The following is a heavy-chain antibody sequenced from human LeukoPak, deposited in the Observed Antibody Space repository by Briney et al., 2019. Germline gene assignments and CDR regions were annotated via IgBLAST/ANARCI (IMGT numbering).Heavy chain of an antibody. V-gene: IGHV4-39*07. J-gene: IGHJ4*02. CDR3: ASRKWLHCLDY. CDR2: IYYSGST. D-gene: IGHD5-24*01. Sequence: SETLSLTCTVSGGSISSSSYYWGWIRQPPGKGLEWIGSIYYSGSTYYNPSLKSRVTISVDTSKNQFSLKLSSVTAADTAVYYCASRKWLHCLDYWGQGTLVTVSS. CDR1: GGSISSSSYY.